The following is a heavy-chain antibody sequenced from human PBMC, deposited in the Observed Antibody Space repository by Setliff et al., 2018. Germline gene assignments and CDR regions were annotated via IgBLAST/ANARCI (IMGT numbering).Heavy chain of an antibody. CDR2: IYYTGDP. CDR3: ARGDEIVQGRHGAFDI. Sequence: SETLSLTCTVSGGSLRGNAIFWGWIRQPPGKGLEWIGSIYYTGDPYYNPSLKSRVTISIDTSKNHFSLEVTSVTAADTAVYYCARGDEIVQGRHGAFDIWGQGTMVTVSS. CDR1: GGSLRGNAIF. D-gene: IGHD1-1*01. V-gene: IGHV4-39*02. J-gene: IGHJ3*02.